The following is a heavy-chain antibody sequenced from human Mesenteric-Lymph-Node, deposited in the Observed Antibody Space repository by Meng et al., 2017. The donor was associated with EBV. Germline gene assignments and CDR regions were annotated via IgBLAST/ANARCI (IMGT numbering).Heavy chain of an antibody. CDR1: GFTFSNYW. CDR2: INTDGTST. Sequence: EGQRVESGGPLVQPGGSLRLSCAASGFTFSNYWMHWVRQAPGKGLVWVSRINTDGTSTYYADSVKGRFTISRDNAKNTLYLQMNSLRAEDTAMYYCARERRVGWGQGTLVTVSS. J-gene: IGHJ4*02. CDR3: ARERRVG. V-gene: IGHV3-74*01.